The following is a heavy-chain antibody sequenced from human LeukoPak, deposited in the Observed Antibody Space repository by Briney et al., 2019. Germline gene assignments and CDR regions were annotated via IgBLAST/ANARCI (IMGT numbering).Heavy chain of an antibody. J-gene: IGHJ5*02. Sequence: GGSLRLSCAASGFTFSSYSMNWVRQAPGKGLEWVSVIYSGGSTYYADSVKGRFTISRDNSKSTLYLQMNSLRAEDTAVYYCARDPYYDSGNWFDPWGQGTLVTVSS. V-gene: IGHV3-66*01. D-gene: IGHD3-3*01. CDR1: GFTFSSYS. CDR3: ARDPYYDSGNWFDP. CDR2: IYSGGST.